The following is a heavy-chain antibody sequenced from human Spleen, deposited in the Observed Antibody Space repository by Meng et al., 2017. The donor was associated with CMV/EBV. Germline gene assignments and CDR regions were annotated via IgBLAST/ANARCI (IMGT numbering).Heavy chain of an antibody. D-gene: IGHD6-19*01. Sequence: LSLTCAASGFTFDDYAMHWVRQAPGKGLEWVSLISWDGGSTYYADSVKGRFTISRDNSKNSLYLQMNSLRAEDTALYYCAKSADASDYYYYGMDVWGQGTTVTVSS. J-gene: IGHJ6*02. CDR2: ISWDGGST. CDR3: AKSADASDYYYYGMDV. CDR1: GFTFDDYA. V-gene: IGHV3-43D*03.